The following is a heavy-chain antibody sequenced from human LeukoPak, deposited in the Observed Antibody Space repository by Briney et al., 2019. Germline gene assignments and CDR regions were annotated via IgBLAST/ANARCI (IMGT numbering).Heavy chain of an antibody. Sequence: SETLSLTCAVYGGSLNGHYWSWIRQPPGKGLEWIGEGSESGGTKFNPSLKSRVTISADTSKNQFSLRLNSVTAADTAVYYCAKNGQSGFSFDPWGQGTLVTVSS. CDR3: AKNGQSGFSFDP. D-gene: IGHD3-3*01. J-gene: IGHJ5*02. CDR1: GGSLNGHY. CDR2: GSESGGT. V-gene: IGHV4-34*01.